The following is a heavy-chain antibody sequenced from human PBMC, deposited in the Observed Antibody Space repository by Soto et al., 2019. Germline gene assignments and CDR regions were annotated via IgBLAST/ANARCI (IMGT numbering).Heavy chain of an antibody. CDR2: INPNSGGT. Sequence: QVQLVQSGAEVKMPGASVKVSCKASGYTFTGYYMHWVRQAPGQGLEWMGWINPNSGGTNYAQKFQGWVTMTRDTSISTDYMELSRLRSDDTAVYYCARAEVAATRGIWFEPWGQGTLVTVSS. V-gene: IGHV1-2*04. J-gene: IGHJ5*02. CDR3: ARAEVAATRGIWFEP. CDR1: GYTFTGYY. D-gene: IGHD2-15*01.